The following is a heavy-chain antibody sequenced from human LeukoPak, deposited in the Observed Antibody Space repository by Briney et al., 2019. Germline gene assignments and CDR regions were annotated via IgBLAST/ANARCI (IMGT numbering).Heavy chain of an antibody. J-gene: IGHJ4*02. CDR2: IYYSGST. Sequence: PSQTLSLTCTVSGGSISSGDYYWSWIRQPPGKGLVWIGYIYYSGSTYYNPSLKIRVTISVDTSKNQFSLKLSSVTAADTAVYYCASEGDCSGGSCYSFDYWGQGTLVTVSS. CDR3: ASEGDCSGGSCYSFDY. CDR1: GGSISSGDYY. V-gene: IGHV4-30-4*08. D-gene: IGHD2-15*01.